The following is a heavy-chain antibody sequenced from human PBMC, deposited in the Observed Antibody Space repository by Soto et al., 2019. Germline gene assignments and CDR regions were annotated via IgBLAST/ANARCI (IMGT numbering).Heavy chain of an antibody. V-gene: IGHV1-69*06. CDR2: ILPMFGAV. Sequence: QMQLVQSGAEVKKSGSSVKVSCKASGGTSSNFVNTWVRQVPGQGLEWLGGILPMFGAVKYAQKFQDRLTITADRVTNTAAMELGSLRPDDTAVYYCARPKRSGYDRGDSYYHTTDVWGHGTTFTVS. J-gene: IGHJ6*02. CDR1: GGTSSNFV. D-gene: IGHD2-21*02. CDR3: ARPKRSGYDRGDSYYHTTDV.